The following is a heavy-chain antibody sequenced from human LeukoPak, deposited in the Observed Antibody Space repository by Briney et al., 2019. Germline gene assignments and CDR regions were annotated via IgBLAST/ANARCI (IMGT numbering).Heavy chain of an antibody. D-gene: IGHD5-18*01. CDR2: IKQDGSEK. V-gene: IGHV3-7*01. CDR3: VRIVTGGYSYVDC. Sequence: PGGSLRLSCAASGFSFNTYWMSWVRQAPGKGLEWVANIKQDGSEKHYVDSVKGRFTTSRDNAKNSLDLQMNSLRAEDTAVYYCVRIVTGGYSYVDCWGQGTLVTVSS. CDR1: GFSFNTYW. J-gene: IGHJ4*02.